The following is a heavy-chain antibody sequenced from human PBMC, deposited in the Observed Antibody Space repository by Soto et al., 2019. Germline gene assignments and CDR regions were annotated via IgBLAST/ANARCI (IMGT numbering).Heavy chain of an antibody. CDR2: IYWDDDK. Sequence: QITLKESGPSLVNPTQSLTLTCSFSGFSLSTTEVAVGWIRQPPGKALEWLALIYWDDDKRYSPPLRNSLSINKSNSKNQLVQNLTNEHPQDTATYFRPHRGPIATLAFDYWGQAILVTVSS. CDR3: PHRGPIATLAFDY. D-gene: IGHD6-13*01. J-gene: IGHJ4*02. V-gene: IGHV2-5*02. CDR1: GFSLSTTEVA.